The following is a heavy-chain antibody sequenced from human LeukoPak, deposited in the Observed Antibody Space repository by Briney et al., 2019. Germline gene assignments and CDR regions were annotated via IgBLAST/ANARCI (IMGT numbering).Heavy chain of an antibody. CDR3: ARAKPGGNWFDP. CDR1: GFTVSSSY. J-gene: IGHJ5*02. Sequence: GGSLRLSCAASGFTVSSSYMSWVRQAPGKGLEWVSIISSAGTTYYADSVKGRFTISRDNANNTLYLQMNSLRAEDTALYYCARAKPGGNWFDPWGQGTLVTVSS. CDR2: ISSAGTT. D-gene: IGHD3-16*01. V-gene: IGHV3-66*01.